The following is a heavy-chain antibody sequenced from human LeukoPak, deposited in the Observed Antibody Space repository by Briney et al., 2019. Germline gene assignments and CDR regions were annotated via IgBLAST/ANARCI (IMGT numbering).Heavy chain of an antibody. D-gene: IGHD2-2*01. V-gene: IGHV4-34*01. J-gene: IGHJ4*02. CDR2: INHSGST. CDR1: GGSFSDYH. Sequence: SETLSLTCAVYGGSFSDYHWNWIRQPPGKRLEWIGEINHSGSTNYNPSLKSRVTISVDTSKNQFSLKLSSVIAADTAVYYCARSTHCSSTSCPRGPFDYWGQGTLVTVSS. CDR3: ARSTHCSSTSCPRGPFDY.